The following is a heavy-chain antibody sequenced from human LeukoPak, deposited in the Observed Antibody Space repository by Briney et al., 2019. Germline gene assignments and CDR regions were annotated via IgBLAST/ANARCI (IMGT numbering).Heavy chain of an antibody. Sequence: PGGSLRLSCAASGFTFSSYAMHWVRQAPGKGLEWVAVISYEGSNKYYADSVKGRFTISRDNSKNTLYLQMNSLRAEDTAVYYCARDGLGYYASGSPQNYFDYWGQGTLVTVSS. CDR1: GFTFSSYA. CDR2: ISYEGSNK. CDR3: ARDGLGYYASGSPQNYFDY. D-gene: IGHD3-10*01. J-gene: IGHJ4*02. V-gene: IGHV3-30*04.